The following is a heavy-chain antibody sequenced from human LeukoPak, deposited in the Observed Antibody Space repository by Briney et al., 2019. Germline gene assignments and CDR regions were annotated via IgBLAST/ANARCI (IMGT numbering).Heavy chain of an antibody. D-gene: IGHD3-22*01. CDR1: GYTFTSYY. Sequence: ASVKVSCKASGYTFTSYYMHWVRQAPGQGLEWMGLINPTGGSTGYAQKFQGRVTITRNTSISTAYMELSSLRSEDTAVYYCARGNYYDSRTYYRALDIWGQGTMVTVSS. J-gene: IGHJ3*02. CDR3: ARGNYYDSRTYYRALDI. CDR2: INPTGGST. V-gene: IGHV1-46*01.